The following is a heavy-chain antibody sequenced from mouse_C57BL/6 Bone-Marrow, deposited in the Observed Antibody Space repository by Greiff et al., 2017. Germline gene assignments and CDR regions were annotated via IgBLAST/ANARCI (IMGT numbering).Heavy chain of an antibody. CDR1: GYTFTSYW. V-gene: IGHV1-69*01. CDR3: ANDGYFWYFDV. Sequence: VQLQQPGAELVMPGASVKLSCKASGYTFTSYWMHWVKQRPGQGLEWIGEIDPSDSYTNSNQKFKGKSTLTVDNSSSTSYMQLSSLTSEDSAVYYCANDGYFWYFDVWGTGTTVTVSS. CDR2: IDPSDSYT. D-gene: IGHD2-3*01. J-gene: IGHJ1*03.